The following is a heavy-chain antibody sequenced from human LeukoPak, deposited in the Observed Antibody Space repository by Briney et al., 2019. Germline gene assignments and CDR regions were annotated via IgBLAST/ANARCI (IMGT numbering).Heavy chain of an antibody. CDR1: GGTFSSYA. Sequence: SCKASGGTFSSYAMHWVRQAPGKGLEWVAVISYDGSNKYYADSVKGRFTISRDNSKNTLYLQMNSLRAEDTAVYYCARVSWEMAGYYFDYWGQGTLVTVSS. J-gene: IGHJ4*02. V-gene: IGHV3-30-3*01. CDR2: ISYDGSNK. CDR3: ARVSWEMAGYYFDY. D-gene: IGHD5-24*01.